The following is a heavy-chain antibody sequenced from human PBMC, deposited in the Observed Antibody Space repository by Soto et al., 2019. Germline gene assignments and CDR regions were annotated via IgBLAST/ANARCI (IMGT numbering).Heavy chain of an antibody. Sequence: QVQLQESGPGLVKPSETLSLTCTVSGGSISSYYWSWIRQPPGKGLEWIGYIYDSGSTNYNPSLKSRVTISVDTSKNQFSLKLSSVTAADTAVYYCARGTMLIAVAGDAFDIWGQGTMVTVSS. CDR2: IYDSGST. CDR1: GGSISSYY. J-gene: IGHJ3*02. V-gene: IGHV4-59*01. CDR3: ARGTMLIAVAGDAFDI. D-gene: IGHD6-19*01.